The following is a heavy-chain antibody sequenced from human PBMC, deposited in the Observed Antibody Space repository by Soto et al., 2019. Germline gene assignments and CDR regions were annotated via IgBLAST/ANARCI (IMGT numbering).Heavy chain of an antibody. V-gene: IGHV1-2*04. CDR1: GYTFTGHY. J-gene: IGHJ4*02. CDR3: ARDPAGHGGYTYGFFDY. CDR2: INPNSGGT. D-gene: IGHD5-18*01. Sequence: ASVKVSCKASGYTFTGHYMHWVRQAPGQGLEWMGWINPNSGGTNYAQKFQDWVTMTRDTSISTAYMELSRLRSDDTAVYYCARDPAGHGGYTYGFFDYWGQGTLVTVSS.